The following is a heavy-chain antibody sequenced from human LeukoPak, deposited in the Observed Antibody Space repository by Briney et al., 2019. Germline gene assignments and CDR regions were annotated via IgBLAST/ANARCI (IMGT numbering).Heavy chain of an antibody. Sequence: SETLSLTCTVSGDSISNYYWSWIRQPAGKGLEWIGRIYTSGSTNYNPSLKSRVTMSVDTSKNQFSLKLSSVTAADTAVYYCARVSLVRGAPDYYFDYWGQGTLVTVSS. D-gene: IGHD3-10*01. CDR3: ARVSLVRGAPDYYFDY. J-gene: IGHJ4*02. CDR2: IYTSGST. CDR1: GDSISNYY. V-gene: IGHV4-4*07.